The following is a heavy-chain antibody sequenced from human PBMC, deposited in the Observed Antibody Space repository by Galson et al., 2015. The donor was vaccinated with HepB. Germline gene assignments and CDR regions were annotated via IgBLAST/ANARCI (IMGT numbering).Heavy chain of an antibody. D-gene: IGHD2-2*02. CDR2: ISGSGGST. CDR1: GFTFSSYA. Sequence: SLRLSCAASGFTFSSYAMSWVRQAPGKGLEWVSAISGSGGSTYYADSVKGRFTISRDNSKNTLCLQMNSLRAEGTAVYYCAKPFIVVVPAAISYWGQGTLVTASS. J-gene: IGHJ4*02. V-gene: IGHV3-23*01. CDR3: AKPFIVVVPAAISY.